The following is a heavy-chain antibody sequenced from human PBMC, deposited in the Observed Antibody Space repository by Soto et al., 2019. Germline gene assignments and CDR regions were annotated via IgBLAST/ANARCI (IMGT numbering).Heavy chain of an antibody. CDR3: AKESSSDSANWFDP. D-gene: IGHD2-2*01. CDR2: ISGSGSTI. CDR1: GFGFSYYY. J-gene: IGHJ5*02. V-gene: IGHV3-11*01. Sequence: GGSLRLSCAASGFGFSYYYMTWIRQAPGKGLEWVSYISGSGSTIYYADSVKGRFTISRDNAKNLLYLQMNSLRTEDTAVYYCAKESSSDSANWFDPWGQGTLVTVS.